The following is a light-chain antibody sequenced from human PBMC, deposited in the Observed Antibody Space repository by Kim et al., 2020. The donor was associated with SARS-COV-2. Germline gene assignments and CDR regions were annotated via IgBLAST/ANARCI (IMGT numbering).Light chain of an antibody. J-gene: IGLJ3*02. Sequence: QSVLTQSPSVSGTPGQRVTISCFGSGSNIERNVVNWYQQFPGTAPKFLMYATDQRSSGVPDRFSGSRSGTSASLAISGLQSDDEADYYCATWDDSLNEWVFGGGTQLTVL. CDR3: ATWDDSLNEWV. V-gene: IGLV1-44*01. CDR1: GSNIERNV. CDR2: ATD.